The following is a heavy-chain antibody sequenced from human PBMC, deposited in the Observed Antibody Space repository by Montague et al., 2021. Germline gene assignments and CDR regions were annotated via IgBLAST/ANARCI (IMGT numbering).Heavy chain of an antibody. J-gene: IGHJ6*02. CDR2: INHSGST. Sequence: SETLSLTCAVYGGSFSGHYWSWIRQPPGKGLEWIGDINHSGSTNYNPSLKSRVTMSVDTSKNQFSLNLSSATAADTAVYYCARYLHTSKYSGSHYLSRQYGMDVWGQGTTVPVSS. D-gene: IGHD1-26*01. CDR1: GGSFSGHY. V-gene: IGHV4-34*01. CDR3: ARYLHTSKYSGSHYLSRQYGMDV.